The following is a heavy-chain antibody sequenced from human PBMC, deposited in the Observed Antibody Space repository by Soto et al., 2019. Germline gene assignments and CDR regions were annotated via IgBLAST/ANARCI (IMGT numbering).Heavy chain of an antibody. V-gene: IGHV1-3*01. CDR1: GITYSTYA. D-gene: IGHD6-25*01. J-gene: IGHJ5*02. CDR3: ARAISGYVT. CDR2: INAGEGYT. Sequence: QVHLVQSGAEVKNPGASVRVSCKASGITYSTYAIHWVRQAPGQGLEWMGWINAGEGYTRYSQDFQGRVTLSTVTSASTTYLDLSNLTFEDTGVYYCARAISGYVTWGQGPQVTVSS.